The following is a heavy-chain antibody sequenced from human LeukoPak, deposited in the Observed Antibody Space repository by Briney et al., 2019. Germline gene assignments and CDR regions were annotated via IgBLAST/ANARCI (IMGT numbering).Heavy chain of an antibody. V-gene: IGHV3-21*04. CDR1: GFTFSSYS. D-gene: IGHD3-22*01. J-gene: IGHJ4*02. CDR2: ISSSSSYI. Sequence: PGGSLRLSCAASGFTFSSYSMNWVRQAPGKGLEWVSSISSSSSYIYYADSVKGRFTISRDNAKNSLYLQMNSLRAEDTAVYYCANQGASYDSSGVWGQGTLVTVSS. CDR3: ANQGASYDSSGV.